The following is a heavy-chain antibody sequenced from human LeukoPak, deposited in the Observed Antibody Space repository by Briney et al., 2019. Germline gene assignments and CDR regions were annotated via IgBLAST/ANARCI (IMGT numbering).Heavy chain of an antibody. CDR3: ARGLQQQLVGDY. CDR1: GFTFSSYG. Sequence: GGSLRLSCAASGFTFSSYGMHWVRQAPGKGLEWVAVIWYDGSNKYYADSVKGRFTISRDNSKNTLYLQMNSLRAEDTAVYYCARGLQQQLVGDYWGQGTLVTVSS. J-gene: IGHJ4*02. D-gene: IGHD6-13*01. CDR2: IWYDGSNK. V-gene: IGHV3-33*01.